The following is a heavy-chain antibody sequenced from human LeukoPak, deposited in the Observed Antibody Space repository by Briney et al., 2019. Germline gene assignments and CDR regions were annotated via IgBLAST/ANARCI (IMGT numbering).Heavy chain of an antibody. CDR3: AREVWSGPIMGHDAFDI. Sequence: ASVKVSCKVSGYTLTELSMHWVRQAPGKGLEWMGGFDPEDGETIYAQKFQGRVTMTEDTSTDTAYMELSSLRSEDTAVYYCAREVWSGPIMGHDAFDIWGQGTMVTVSS. CDR1: GYTLTELS. CDR2: FDPEDGET. J-gene: IGHJ3*02. D-gene: IGHD3-3*01. V-gene: IGHV1-24*01.